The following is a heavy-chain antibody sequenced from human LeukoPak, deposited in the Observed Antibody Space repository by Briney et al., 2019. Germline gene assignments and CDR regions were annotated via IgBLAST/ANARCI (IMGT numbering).Heavy chain of an antibody. CDR2: IYYSGNT. CDR3: ARHDISPPHSFDI. Sequence: SETLSLTCTDSGGSISYYYWSWIRQPPGKRLEWIGFIYYSGNTNYNPSLRSRATMSVDTSRNQFSLRLNSVTAADTAVYYCARHDISPPHSFDIWGQGTMVTVSS. J-gene: IGHJ3*02. CDR1: GGSISYYY. V-gene: IGHV4-59*08.